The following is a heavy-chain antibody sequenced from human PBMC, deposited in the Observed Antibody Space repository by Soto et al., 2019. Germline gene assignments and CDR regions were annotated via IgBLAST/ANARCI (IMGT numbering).Heavy chain of an antibody. CDR2: IYYSGST. J-gene: IGHJ4*02. D-gene: IGHD3-10*01. V-gene: IGHV4-61*01. Sequence: SETLSLTCTVSGGSITSSSYYWSWIRQPPGKGLEWIGYIYYSGSTNYNPSLKSRVTISVDTSKNQFSLKLSSVTAEDTAVYFCARDPSYYGSGSYYYFDYWGQGALVTVSS. CDR3: ARDPSYYGSGSYYYFDY. CDR1: GGSITSSSYY.